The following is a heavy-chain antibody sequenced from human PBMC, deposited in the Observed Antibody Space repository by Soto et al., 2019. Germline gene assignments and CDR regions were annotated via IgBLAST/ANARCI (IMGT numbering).Heavy chain of an antibody. CDR2: IWYDGSKK. CDR1: GFTFSSFG. Sequence: QVQVVESGGGVGQPGRSLRLSCAASGFTFSSFGMHWVRQAPGKGLEWVSLIWYDGSKKSYGDSVKGRFTISRDNSRNTVYLQMNSLRADDTAVYYCARDASYYSLWSGYYPSRNGMDVWGQGTTVNVSS. V-gene: IGHV3-33*01. CDR3: ARDASYYSLWSGYYPSRNGMDV. J-gene: IGHJ6*02. D-gene: IGHD3-3*01.